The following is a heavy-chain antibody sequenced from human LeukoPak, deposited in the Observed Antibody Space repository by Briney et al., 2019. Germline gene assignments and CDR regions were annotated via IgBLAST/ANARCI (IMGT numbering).Heavy chain of an antibody. CDR3: AKDRKRYFDWLIPFDP. J-gene: IGHJ5*02. Sequence: GGSLRLSCAASGFTFSSYWMHWVRQAPGKGLVWVSRINSDGSSTSYADSVKGRFTISRDNAKNTLYLQMNSLRAEDTAVYYCAKDRKRYFDWLIPFDPWGQGTLVTVSS. D-gene: IGHD3-9*01. CDR1: GFTFSSYW. V-gene: IGHV3-74*01. CDR2: INSDGSST.